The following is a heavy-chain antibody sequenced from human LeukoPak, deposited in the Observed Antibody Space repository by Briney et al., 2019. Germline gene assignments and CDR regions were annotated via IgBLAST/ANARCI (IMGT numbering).Heavy chain of an antibody. CDR1: GFTFSSYG. CDR2: IWYDGSNK. CDR3: ARSEGSPHYYYGMDV. Sequence: GRSLRLSCAASGFTFSSYGMHWVRQAPGKGLDWVAVIWYDGSNKYYADSVKGRFTISRDNSKNTLYLQMNSLRAEDTAVYYCARSEGSPHYYYGMDVWGQGTTVTVSS. J-gene: IGHJ6*02. V-gene: IGHV3-33*01.